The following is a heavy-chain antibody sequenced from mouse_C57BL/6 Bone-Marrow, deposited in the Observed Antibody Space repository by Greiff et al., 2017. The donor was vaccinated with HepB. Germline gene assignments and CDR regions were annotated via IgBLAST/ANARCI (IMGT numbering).Heavy chain of an antibody. J-gene: IGHJ1*03. Sequence: VQLVESGAELARPGASVKLSCKASGYTFTSYGISWVKQRTGQGLEWIGEIYPRSGNTYYNEKFKGKATLTADKSSSTAYMELRSLTSEDSAVYFCASYDGDWYFDVWGTGTTVTVSS. D-gene: IGHD2-12*01. V-gene: IGHV1-81*01. CDR3: ASYDGDWYFDV. CDR1: GYTFTSYG. CDR2: IYPRSGNT.